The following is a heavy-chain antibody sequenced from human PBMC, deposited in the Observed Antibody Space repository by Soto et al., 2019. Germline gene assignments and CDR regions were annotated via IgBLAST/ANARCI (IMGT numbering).Heavy chain of an antibody. D-gene: IGHD6-19*01. V-gene: IGHV3-21*01. J-gene: IGHJ4*02. CDR1: GFIFSTNS. CDR3: ARNFMMAGRSNGHIDY. CDR2: ISGDSYFI. Sequence: EVQLVESGGGLVKPGGSLRLSCEASGFIFSTNSRTWVRQAPGKGLEWVSSISGDSYFIYYADSVKGRFTISRDNAKDSGVLHMNSMRVEDTAVYYWARNFMMAGRSNGHIDYWGQGTLVSVSS.